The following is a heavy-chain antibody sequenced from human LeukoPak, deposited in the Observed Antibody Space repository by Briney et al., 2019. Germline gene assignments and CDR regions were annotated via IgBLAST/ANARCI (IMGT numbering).Heavy chain of an antibody. V-gene: IGHV4-39*07. J-gene: IGHJ4*02. Sequence: SETLSLTCTVPGGSISSSSYYWGWIRQPPGKGLEWIGSIYYSGSTYYNPSLKSRVTISVDTSKNQFSLKLSSVTAADTAVYYCARAGGIAAAELDYWGQGTLVTVSS. CDR1: GGSISSSSYY. D-gene: IGHD6-13*01. CDR2: IYYSGST. CDR3: ARAGGIAAAELDY.